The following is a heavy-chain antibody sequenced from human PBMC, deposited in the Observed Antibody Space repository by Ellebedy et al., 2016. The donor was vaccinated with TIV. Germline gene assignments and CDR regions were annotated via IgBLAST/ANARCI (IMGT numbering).Heavy chain of an antibody. CDR1: GFTFSSYD. Sequence: PGGSLRPSCAASGFTFSSYDMHWVRQAPGKGLEWVALISTDVRNKYYVDSVKGRFTISRDNFQNTLYLQMDSLRAEDTAVYYCARDLSPTGLRGYFHYWGQGTLVTVSS. V-gene: IGHV3-30*03. CDR3: ARDLSPTGLRGYFHY. CDR2: ISTDVRNK. J-gene: IGHJ1*01. D-gene: IGHD3-10*01.